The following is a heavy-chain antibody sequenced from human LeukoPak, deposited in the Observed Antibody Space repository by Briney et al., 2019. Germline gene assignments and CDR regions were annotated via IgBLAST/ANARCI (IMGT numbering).Heavy chain of an antibody. D-gene: IGHD4-17*01. J-gene: IGHJ3*02. CDR2: INSDGSST. CDR1: GFTFSSYW. CDR3: AKVAPTGGPVEADI. Sequence: SGGSLRLSCAASGFTFSSYWMHWVRQAPGKGLVWVSRINSDGSSTSYADSVKGRFTISRDNAKNTLYLQMNSLRAEDTAVYYCAKVAPTGGPVEADIWGQGTMVTVSS. V-gene: IGHV3-74*01.